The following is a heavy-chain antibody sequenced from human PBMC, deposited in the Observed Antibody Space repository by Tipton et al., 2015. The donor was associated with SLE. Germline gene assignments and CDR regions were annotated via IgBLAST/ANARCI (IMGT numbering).Heavy chain of an antibody. Sequence: TLSLTCTVSGGSISSSSYYWGWIRQPPGKGLEWIGEINHSGSTNYNPSLKSRVTISVDTSKNQFSLKLSSVTAADTALYYCARAHQENGDFSLYYFDYWGQGTLVTVSS. J-gene: IGHJ4*02. CDR3: ARAHQENGDFSLYYFDY. D-gene: IGHD4-17*01. V-gene: IGHV4-39*07. CDR2: INHSGST. CDR1: GGSISSSSYY.